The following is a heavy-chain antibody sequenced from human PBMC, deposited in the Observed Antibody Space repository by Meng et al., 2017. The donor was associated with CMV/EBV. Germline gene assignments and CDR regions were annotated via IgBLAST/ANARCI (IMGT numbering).Heavy chain of an antibody. D-gene: IGHD1-26*01. CDR2: IYYSGRT. J-gene: IGHJ4*02. Sequence: QVPLQESGPRLVKPSPTLSPTCTVSVGSISSGDYYLSWIRQPPGKGLEWIGYIYYSGRTYYNPSLKSRVTISVDTSKNQFSLKLSSVTAADTAVYYCARGEGTIVGATETDYWGQGTLVTVSS. CDR3: ARGEGTIVGATETDY. V-gene: IGHV4-30-4*08. CDR1: VGSISSGDYY.